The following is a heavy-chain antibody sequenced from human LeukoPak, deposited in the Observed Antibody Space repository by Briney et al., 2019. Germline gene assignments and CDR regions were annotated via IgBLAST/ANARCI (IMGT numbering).Heavy chain of an antibody. D-gene: IGHD2-21*01. J-gene: IGHJ4*02. V-gene: IGHV1-8*01. CDR3: ARGLLIPKSVFPH. CDR2: MNPNSGNT. CDR1: GYTFTSYD. Sequence: ASVKVSCKASGYTFTSYDINWVRQVTGQGLEWMGWMNPNSGNTGYAQKFQGRVTMTRNTSISTAYMELSSLRSEDTAVYYCARGLLIPKSVFPHWGQGTLVTVSS.